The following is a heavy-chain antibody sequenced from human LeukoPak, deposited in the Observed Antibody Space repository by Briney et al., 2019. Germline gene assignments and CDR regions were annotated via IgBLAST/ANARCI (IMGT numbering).Heavy chain of an antibody. CDR3: ARQRRVRGAKEVYYYYYYYMDV. Sequence: SSETLSLTCTVYGGSFSGYYWSWIRQPPGKGLEWIGEINHSGSTNYNPSLKSRVTISVDTSKNQFSLKLSSVTAADTAVYYCARQRRVRGAKEVYYYYYYYMDVWGKGTTVTISS. CDR1: GGSFSGYY. V-gene: IGHV4-34*01. CDR2: INHSGST. J-gene: IGHJ6*03. D-gene: IGHD3-10*01.